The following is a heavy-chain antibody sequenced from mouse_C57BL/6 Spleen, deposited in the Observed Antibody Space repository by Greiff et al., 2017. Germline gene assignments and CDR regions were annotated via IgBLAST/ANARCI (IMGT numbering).Heavy chain of an antibody. CDR1: GFTFSSYG. J-gene: IGHJ2*01. CDR2: ISSGGSYT. CDR3: ARLGQGHDYFDY. D-gene: IGHD3-3*01. V-gene: IGHV5-6*01. Sequence: EVMLVEPGGDLVKPGGSLKLSCAASGFTFSSYGMSWVRQTPDKRLEWVGTISSGGSYTYYPDSVKGRFTISRDNATNTLYLQMSSLKSEDTAVYYCARLGQGHDYFDYWGQGTTLTVSS.